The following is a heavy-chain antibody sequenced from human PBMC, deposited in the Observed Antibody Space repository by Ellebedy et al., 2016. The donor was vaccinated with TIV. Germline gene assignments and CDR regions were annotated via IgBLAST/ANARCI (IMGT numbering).Heavy chain of an antibody. J-gene: IGHJ5*01. Sequence: HTGGSLRLSCAASGFTFSSYWMHWVRQAPGKGLVWVSGISGDGSDIRYVDSVKGRFTISRDNAKSTLYLQMNSLRTEDTAGYYCARGHDSWGQGTLVTISS. CDR3: ARGHDS. CDR2: ISGDGSDI. CDR1: GFTFSSYW. V-gene: IGHV3-74*01.